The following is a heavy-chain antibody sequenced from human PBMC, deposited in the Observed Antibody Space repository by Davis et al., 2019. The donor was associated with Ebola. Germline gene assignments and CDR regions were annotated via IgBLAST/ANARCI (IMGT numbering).Heavy chain of an antibody. Sequence: GGSLRLSCSAPGFTFSSYAMHWVRQAPGKGLEYVSAISSNGGSTYYADSVKGRFTISRDNSKNTLYLQMSSLRADDTAVYYCVKTQFLEWSYGMDVWGQGTTVTVSS. CDR1: GFTFSSYA. J-gene: IGHJ6*02. CDR3: VKTQFLEWSYGMDV. V-gene: IGHV3-64D*06. D-gene: IGHD3-3*01. CDR2: ISSNGGST.